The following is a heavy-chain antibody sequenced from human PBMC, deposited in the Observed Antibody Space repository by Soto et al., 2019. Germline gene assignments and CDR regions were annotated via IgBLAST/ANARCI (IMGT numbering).Heavy chain of an antibody. CDR3: ARVFPRHCSSTSCYPYGMDV. Sequence: AASVKVSCKASGYTFTSYGISWVRQAPGQGLEWMGWISAYNGNTNYAQKLQGRVTMTTDTSTSTAYMELRSLRSDDTAVYYCARVFPRHCSSTSCYPYGMDVWGQGTTVTVSS. CDR2: ISAYNGNT. J-gene: IGHJ6*02. D-gene: IGHD2-2*01. V-gene: IGHV1-18*01. CDR1: GYTFTSYG.